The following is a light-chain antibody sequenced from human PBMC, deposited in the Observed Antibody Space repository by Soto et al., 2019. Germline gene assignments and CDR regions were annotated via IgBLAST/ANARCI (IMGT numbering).Light chain of an antibody. CDR1: ESVSTN. V-gene: IGKV3-20*01. CDR3: QQYGSSPPT. CDR2: DAS. J-gene: IGKJ1*01. Sequence: EIEMARAPATVSLAPWETSTLSFTASESVSTNLAWYQQKAGQAPRLLIYDASRRATGIPDRFSGSGSGTDFTLTINRLEPEDFALYYCQQYGSSPPTFGQGTKVDIK.